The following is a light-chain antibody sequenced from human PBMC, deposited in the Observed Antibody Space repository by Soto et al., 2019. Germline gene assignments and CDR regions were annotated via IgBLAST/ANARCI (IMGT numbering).Light chain of an antibody. CDR1: SRDIGFYNH. J-gene: IGLJ2*01. Sequence: QSALTQPRSVSESPGQSVTISCTGTSRDIGFYNHVSWYQQHPGKAPKLIISDVNKRPSGVPDRFSGSKSGNTASLTISGLQTDEEADYYCCSYAGSHIHVIFGGGTKVTVL. CDR2: DVN. CDR3: CSYAGSHIHVI. V-gene: IGLV2-11*01.